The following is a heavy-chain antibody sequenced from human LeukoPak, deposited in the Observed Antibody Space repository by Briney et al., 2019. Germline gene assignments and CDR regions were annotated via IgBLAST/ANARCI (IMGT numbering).Heavy chain of an antibody. V-gene: IGHV3-30*18. Sequence: PGGSLRLSCAASGFTFSTYGMHWVRQAPGKGLECLAVISYDGSNKYYADSVKGRYTISRDNSKNTLYLQMNSLRAEDTAVYYCAKVYYYDSSGFYYFDYWGQGTLVTVSS. CDR2: ISYDGSNK. J-gene: IGHJ4*02. CDR3: AKVYYYDSSGFYYFDY. D-gene: IGHD3-22*01. CDR1: GFTFSTYG.